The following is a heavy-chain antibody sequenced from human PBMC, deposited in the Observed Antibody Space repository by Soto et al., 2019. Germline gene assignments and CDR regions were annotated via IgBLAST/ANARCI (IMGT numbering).Heavy chain of an antibody. CDR3: ARDQGGDGYNLGYFDY. D-gene: IGHD5-12*01. J-gene: IGHJ4*02. Sequence: PSETLSLTCTVSGVSISSGGYYWSWIRQHPGKGLEWTGYIYYSGSTYYNPSLKSRVTISVDTSKNQFSLKLSSVTAADTAVYYCARDQGGDGYNLGYFDYWGQGTLVTVSS. CDR1: GVSISSGGYY. CDR2: IYYSGST. V-gene: IGHV4-31*03.